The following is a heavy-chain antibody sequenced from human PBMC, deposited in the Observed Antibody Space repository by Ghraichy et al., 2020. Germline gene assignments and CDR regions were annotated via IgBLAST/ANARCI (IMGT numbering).Heavy chain of an antibody. J-gene: IGHJ5*02. V-gene: IGHV3-53*01. CDR3: ARSTVLGARAFGFDP. D-gene: IGHD1-26*01. CDR1: GFIVSSNY. CDR2: VYSSGSS. Sequence: GGSLRLSCAASGFIVSSNYMTWVRQAPGKGLEWVSIVYSSGSSYYADSVKGRFTMSRDNSKNTLYLQMTSLRAEDTAVYYCARSTVLGARAFGFDPWGQGTLVTVSS.